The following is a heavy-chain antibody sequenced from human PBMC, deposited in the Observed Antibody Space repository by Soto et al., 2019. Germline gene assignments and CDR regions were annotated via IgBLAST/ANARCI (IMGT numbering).Heavy chain of an antibody. V-gene: IGHV3-74*01. CDR2: INSDGSST. J-gene: IGHJ6*02. CDR3: ARSGSGSHQSV. Sequence: GGSLRLSCAASGFTFSSYWMHWVRQAPEKGLVWVSRINSDGSSTSYADSVKGRFTISRDNAKNTLYLQMNSLRAEDTAVYYCARSGSGSHQSVWGQGTTVTVSS. D-gene: IGHD3-10*01. CDR1: GFTFSSYW.